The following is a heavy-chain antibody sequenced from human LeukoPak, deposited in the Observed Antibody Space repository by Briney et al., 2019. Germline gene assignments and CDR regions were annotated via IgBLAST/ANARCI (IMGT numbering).Heavy chain of an antibody. V-gene: IGHV1-8*01. Sequence: GASVKVSCKASGYTFTSYDINWVRQATGQGLEWMGWMNPNSGNTGYAQKFQGRVTMTRNTSISTAYMELSSLRSDDTAVYYCARDLWGWGSDYLDYWGQGTLVTVSS. J-gene: IGHJ4*02. CDR2: MNPNSGNT. CDR3: ARDLWGWGSDYLDY. CDR1: GYTFTSYD. D-gene: IGHD4/OR15-4a*01.